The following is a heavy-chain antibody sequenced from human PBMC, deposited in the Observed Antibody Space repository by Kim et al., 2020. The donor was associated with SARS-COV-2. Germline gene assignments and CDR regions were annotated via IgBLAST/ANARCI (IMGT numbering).Heavy chain of an antibody. Sequence: GGSLRLSCAASGFTFSSYGMHWVRQAPGKGLEWVSVIRYNGSNKYYADSVKGRFTISRDNSKNTLYLQMNSLRAEDTAVYYCARAEDILTDYYFDYWVRGPLVTVSS. CDR1: GFTFSSYG. CDR3: ARAEDILTDYYFDY. CDR2: IRYNGSNK. J-gene: IGHJ4*02. D-gene: IGHD3-9*01. V-gene: IGHV3-33*01.